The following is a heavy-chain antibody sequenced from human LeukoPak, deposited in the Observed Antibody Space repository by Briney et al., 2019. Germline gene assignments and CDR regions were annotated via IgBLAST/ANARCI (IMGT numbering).Heavy chain of an antibody. Sequence: GGSLRLSCAASGFIFSNSWMNWVRQAPGKGLEWVANINQDGSDQYYVDPVKGRFTISRDNAKNSLYLQMNSLRAEDTAVYYCARTTVTAGRTNWFDPWGQGTLVIVSS. J-gene: IGHJ5*02. D-gene: IGHD4-17*01. CDR3: ARTTVTAGRTNWFDP. CDR2: INQDGSDQ. V-gene: IGHV3-7*01. CDR1: GFIFSNSW.